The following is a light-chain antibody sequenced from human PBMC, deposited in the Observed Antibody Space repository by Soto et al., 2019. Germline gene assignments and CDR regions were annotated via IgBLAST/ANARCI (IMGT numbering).Light chain of an antibody. V-gene: IGLV1-40*01. CDR1: SSNIGAGYD. CDR3: QSYDSSLSFYV. Sequence: QYVLTQPPSVSGAPGQRVTISCTGSSSNIGAGYDVHWYQQLPGTAPKLLIYGNSNRPSGVPDRFSGSKSGTSASLAITGLQAEDDADYYCQSYDSSLSFYVFGTGTKVTVL. CDR2: GNS. J-gene: IGLJ1*01.